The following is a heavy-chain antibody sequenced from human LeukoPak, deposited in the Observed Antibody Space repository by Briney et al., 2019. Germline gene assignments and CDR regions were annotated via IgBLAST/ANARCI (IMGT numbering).Heavy chain of an antibody. CDR2: ISGSGGST. CDR1: GFTLRSYS. Sequence: GGSLGFSVAAPGFTLRSYSMTGVRRAPGKGLKWVSAISGSGGSTYYADSVKGRFTISRDNSKNTLYLQMNSLRAEDTAVYYCAKDSYNWFDPWGQGTLVTVSS. V-gene: IGHV3-23*01. CDR3: AKDSYNWFDP. J-gene: IGHJ5*02.